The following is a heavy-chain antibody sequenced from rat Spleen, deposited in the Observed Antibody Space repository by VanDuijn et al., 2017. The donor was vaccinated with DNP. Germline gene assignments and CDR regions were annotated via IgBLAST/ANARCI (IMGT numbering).Heavy chain of an antibody. CDR3: ARRAYYGLSFYFDF. CDR2: IHSDGGNT. CDR1: GFTFSSYW. V-gene: IGHV5-58*01. Sequence: EVQLVETGGGLVQPGRSLKLSCVASGFTFSSYWMFWIRQAPGKGLEWVASIHSDGGNTYYPESVKGRFTISRDNAESTLYLQMNSLRSEDTATYYCARRAYYGLSFYFDFWGQGVMVTVSS. J-gene: IGHJ2*01. D-gene: IGHD1-6*01.